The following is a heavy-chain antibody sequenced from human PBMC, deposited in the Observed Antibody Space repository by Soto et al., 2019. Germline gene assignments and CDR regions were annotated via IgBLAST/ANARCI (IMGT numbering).Heavy chain of an antibody. CDR3: ARLTMIGRWKYFDY. J-gene: IGHJ4*02. CDR2: TRNKANSYTT. CDR1: GFTFSDHY. D-gene: IGHD3-22*01. V-gene: IGHV3-72*01. Sequence: EVQLVESGGGLVQPGGSLRLSCAASGFTFSDHYMDWVRQAPGKGLEWVGRTRNKANSYTTEYAASVKGRFTISRDDSKNSLYLQMNSLKTEDTAVYYCARLTMIGRWKYFDYWGQGTLVTVSS.